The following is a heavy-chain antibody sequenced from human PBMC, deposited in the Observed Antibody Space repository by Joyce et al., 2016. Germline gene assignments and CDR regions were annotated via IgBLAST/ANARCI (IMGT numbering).Heavy chain of an antibody. CDR2: INPNSGDT. CDR1: GYTFTGYY. D-gene: IGHD6-13*01. CDR3: ARDSRSSLVYGLDV. J-gene: IGHJ6*02. V-gene: IGHV1-2*02. Sequence: QVQLVQSGAEVKKPGASVKVSCKASGYTFTGYYIHWVGQAPGQGLEWMGWINPNSGDTSYAQKFQGRVAMTWDTSISTAYMELSRLTSDDTAVFYCARDSRSSLVYGLDVWGQGTTVTVSS.